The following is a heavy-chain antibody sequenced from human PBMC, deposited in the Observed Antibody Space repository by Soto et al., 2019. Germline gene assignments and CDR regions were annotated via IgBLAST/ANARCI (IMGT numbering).Heavy chain of an antibody. CDR3: ARDWELRRMDV. D-gene: IGHD1-7*01. J-gene: IGHJ6*02. CDR1: GGSVSIGDYS. V-gene: IGHV4-61*08. CDR2: IFYTGNA. Sequence: SETLSLTCTVSGGSVSIGDYSWTWIRQPPGKGLEWIGYIFYTGNANYSPSLKSRVTMSVDRSRNQFSLRLSSVTAADTAVYYCARDWELRRMDVWGQGTTVTVSS.